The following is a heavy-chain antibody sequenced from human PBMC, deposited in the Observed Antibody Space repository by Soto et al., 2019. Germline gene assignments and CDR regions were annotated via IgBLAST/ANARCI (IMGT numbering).Heavy chain of an antibody. CDR2: IDRSGRT. V-gene: IGHV4-34*01. J-gene: IGHJ5*02. Sequence: SETLSLTCTMYSQSFSDYYWNWIRQTPGKGLEWIGEIDRSGRTKYNPSLTSRGTISADTSKNQLSLQLTSVTAADTAVYYCARDTYSGYDFGLWGQGTLVTVSS. CDR1: SQSFSDYY. D-gene: IGHD5-12*01. CDR3: ARDTYSGYDFGL.